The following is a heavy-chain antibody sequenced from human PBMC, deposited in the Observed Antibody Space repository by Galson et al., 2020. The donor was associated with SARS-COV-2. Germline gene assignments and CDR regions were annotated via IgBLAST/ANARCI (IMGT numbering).Heavy chain of an antibody. Sequence: SETLSLTCTVSGGSISDSYWDWIRQSPGRGLEWIAYISGAGRTKYNPSLKSRVTISMDTSKNQFSLWLNSVTAADTAVYYCAKDFGSGCFDYWGQGALVTVSS. D-gene: IGHD5-12*01. V-gene: IGHV4-59*01. CDR3: AKDFGSGCFDY. CDR1: GGSISDSY. J-gene: IGHJ4*02. CDR2: ISGAGRT.